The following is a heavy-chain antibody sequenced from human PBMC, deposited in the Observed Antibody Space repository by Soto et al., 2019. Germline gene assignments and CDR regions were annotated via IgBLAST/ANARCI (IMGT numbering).Heavy chain of an antibody. CDR3: AKNIDSANTAVTTYKGGLDV. CDR2: VTGDGTVT. V-gene: IGHV3-23*01. Sequence: PGGSLRLSFAASGFTFSAYAMSWVRQAPGKGLEWVSTVTGDGTVTYYADSVKGRFIISRDNSKSTLYLQMSSLRAADTALYYCAKNIDSANTAVTTYKGGLDVWGQGTTVTVSS. CDR1: GFTFSAYA. J-gene: IGHJ6*02. D-gene: IGHD3-22*01.